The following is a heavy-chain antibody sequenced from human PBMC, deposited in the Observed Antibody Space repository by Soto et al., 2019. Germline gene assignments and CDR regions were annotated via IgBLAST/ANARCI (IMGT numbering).Heavy chain of an antibody. CDR3: ARSPAPLVVVAATSGFDY. J-gene: IGHJ4*02. D-gene: IGHD2-15*01. CDR1: GYTFTSYY. CDR2: INPSGGST. Sequence: GASVKVSCKASGYTFTSYYMHWVRQAPGQGLEWMGIINPSGGSTSYAQKFQGRVTMTRDTSTSTVYMELSSLRSEDTAVYYCARSPAPLVVVAATSGFDYWGQGTLVTVSS. V-gene: IGHV1-46*01.